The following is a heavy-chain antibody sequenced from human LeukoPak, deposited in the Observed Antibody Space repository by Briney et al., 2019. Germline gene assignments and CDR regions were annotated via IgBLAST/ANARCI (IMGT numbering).Heavy chain of an antibody. CDR3: ARDRLGGDLTGESLY. J-gene: IGHJ4*02. D-gene: IGHD4-17*01. CDR1: GYPFDNFG. Sequence: ASVKVSCKASGYPFDNFGLTWVRQAPGQGLEWMGWISAYNGNTHYAQKFRDRLTMTTDTSTRTAYLELRSLKSDDAAVYYCARDRLGGDLTGESLYWGQGTLVTVSS. V-gene: IGHV1-18*01. CDR2: ISAYNGNT.